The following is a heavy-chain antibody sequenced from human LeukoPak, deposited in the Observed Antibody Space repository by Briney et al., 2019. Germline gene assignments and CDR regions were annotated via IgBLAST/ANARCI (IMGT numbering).Heavy chain of an antibody. D-gene: IGHD3-16*02. CDR1: GFTFSTRS. CDR3: ARDVITFGGVIVSLDAFDI. Sequence: PGGSLRLSCAASGFTFSTRSMNWVRQAPGKGLEWVSYISSSSDIIHYADSVKGRFTISRDNAKNSLYLQMNSLRAEDTAVYCCARDVITFGGVIVSLDAFDIWGQGTMVTVSS. CDR2: ISSSSDII. V-gene: IGHV3-48*04. J-gene: IGHJ3*02.